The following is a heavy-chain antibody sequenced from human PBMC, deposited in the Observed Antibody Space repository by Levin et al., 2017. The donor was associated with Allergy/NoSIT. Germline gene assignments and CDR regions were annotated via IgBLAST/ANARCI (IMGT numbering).Heavy chain of an antibody. Sequence: GGSLRLSCAASGFTFSSYAMHWVRQAPGKGLEGVAVISYDGSNKYYADSVKGRFTISRDNSKNTLYLQMNSLRAEDTAVYYCARGRVGDTATGVGDYWGQGPLVTVSS. CDR3: ARGRVGDTATGVGDY. D-gene: IGHD5-18*01. CDR2: ISYDGSNK. V-gene: IGHV3-30-3*01. CDR1: GFTFSSYA. J-gene: IGHJ4*02.